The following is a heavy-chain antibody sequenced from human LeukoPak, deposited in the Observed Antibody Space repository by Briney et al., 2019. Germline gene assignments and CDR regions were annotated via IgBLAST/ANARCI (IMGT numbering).Heavy chain of an antibody. CDR1: GFTFSSYG. D-gene: IGHD3-22*01. CDR3: ARGRDSSYYGDY. CDR2: ISYDGSNK. J-gene: IGHJ4*02. V-gene: IGHV3-30*03. Sequence: GGALRLSCAASGFTFSSYGMYWVRQAPGKGLDFVSVISYDGSNKYYADSVKGRFTISRDNSKNTLYLQMNSLRAEDTAVYYCARGRDSSYYGDYWGQGTLVTVSS.